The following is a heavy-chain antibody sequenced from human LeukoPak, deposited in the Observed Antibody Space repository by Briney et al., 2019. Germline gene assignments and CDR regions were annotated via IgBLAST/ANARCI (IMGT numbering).Heavy chain of an antibody. CDR2: ISYDASNK. CDR1: GSTFSHYA. Sequence: TGGSLRLSCAASGSTFSHYAMHWVRQAPGKGLEWVAVISYDASNKYYADSVKGRFTISRDNYKNTLYLQMDSLRAEDTAMYYCARENWNEYYFDYWGQGTLVTVSS. CDR3: ARENWNEYYFDY. J-gene: IGHJ4*02. D-gene: IGHD1-1*01. V-gene: IGHV3-30*04.